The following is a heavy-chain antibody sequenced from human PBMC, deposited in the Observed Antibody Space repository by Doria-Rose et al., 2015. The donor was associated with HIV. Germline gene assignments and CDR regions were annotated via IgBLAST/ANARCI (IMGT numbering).Heavy chain of an antibody. J-gene: IGHJ4*02. Sequence: QVQLQESGPGLVRPSQTLSLTCTVSGDSISSGDSLWSWIRQPPGQGPEWIGYISSSGTTYYYPSLRGRLTISLDASKNQFSLNLNSVTAADTAVYYCARARNYGFPHFFDFWGQGTLVTVSS. D-gene: IGHD3-10*01. CDR1: GDSISSGDSL. CDR2: ISSSGTT. CDR3: ARARNYGFPHFFDF. V-gene: IGHV4-30-4*01.